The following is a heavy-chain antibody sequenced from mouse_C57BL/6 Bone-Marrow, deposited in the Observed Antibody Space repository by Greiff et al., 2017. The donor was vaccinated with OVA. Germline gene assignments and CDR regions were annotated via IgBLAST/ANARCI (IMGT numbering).Heavy chain of an antibody. V-gene: IGHV1-81*01. Sequence: QVQLQQSGAELARPGASVKLSCKASGYTFTSYGISWVKQRTGQGLEWIGEIYPRSGNTNYNEKFKGKATLTADKSSSTAYMELRSLTSEDSAVYVCASLSNWEGEPRFAYWGQGTLVTVSA. D-gene: IGHD4-1*01. J-gene: IGHJ3*01. CDR3: ASLSNWEGEPRFAY. CDR1: GYTFTSYG. CDR2: IYPRSGNT.